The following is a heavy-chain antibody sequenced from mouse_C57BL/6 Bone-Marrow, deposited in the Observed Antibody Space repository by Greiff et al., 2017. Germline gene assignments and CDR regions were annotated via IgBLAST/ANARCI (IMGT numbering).Heavy chain of an antibody. CDR3: ARPYYYGSSYDWFAY. D-gene: IGHD1-1*01. V-gene: IGHV1-50*01. CDR2: IDPSDSYT. J-gene: IGHJ3*01. Sequence: VQLQQPGAELVKPGASVKLSCKASGYTFTSYWMQWVKQRPGQGLEWIGEIDPSDSYTNYNQKFKGKATLTVATSSSTAYMQLSSLTSEDSAVYYCARPYYYGSSYDWFAYWGQGTLVTVSA. CDR1: GYTFTSYW.